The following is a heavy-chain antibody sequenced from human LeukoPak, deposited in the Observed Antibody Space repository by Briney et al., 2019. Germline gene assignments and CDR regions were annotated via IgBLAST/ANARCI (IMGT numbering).Heavy chain of an antibody. V-gene: IGHV3-7*01. CDR3: ATMDGTGYVGY. D-gene: IGHD2-8*02. J-gene: IGHJ4*02. CDR1: GVTLSKYG. CDR2: IKQDGSLT. Sequence: GGSLRLSCAASGVTLSKYGMTWGRQAPGKGLEWVANIKQDGSLTHYVDSVKGRFTISRDNAKNSLFFLMDSLGVEDTAVYYCATMDGTGYVGYWGQGTLVTVSS.